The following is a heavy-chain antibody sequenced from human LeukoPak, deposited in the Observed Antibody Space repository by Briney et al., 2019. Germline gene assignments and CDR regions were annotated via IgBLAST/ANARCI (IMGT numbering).Heavy chain of an antibody. CDR3: ARERSSGYYTEDAFDI. V-gene: IGHV5-51*01. J-gene: IGHJ3*02. D-gene: IGHD3-22*01. Sequence: GGSLQISGKASGSIFTSYWIGWVRQLPEKGLERMGIIYPGDSDTRYSASFQGQVTISPDKSICTAYLQWSSLKASDTAMYYCARERSSGYYTEDAFDIWGQGTMVTVSS. CDR2: IYPGDSDT. CDR1: GSIFTSYW.